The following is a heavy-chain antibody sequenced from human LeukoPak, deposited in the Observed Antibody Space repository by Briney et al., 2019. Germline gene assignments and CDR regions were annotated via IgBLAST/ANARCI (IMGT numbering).Heavy chain of an antibody. CDR1: GFTFSSYS. Sequence: GGSLRLSCAASGFTFSSYSMNWVRQAPGKGLEWVSAISGSGGSTYYADSVKGRFTISRDNSKNTLYLQMNSLRAEDTAVYYCAKDRLRFALATSDYWGQGTLVTVSS. CDR3: AKDRLRFALATSDY. CDR2: ISGSGGST. D-gene: IGHD3-3*01. V-gene: IGHV3-23*01. J-gene: IGHJ4*02.